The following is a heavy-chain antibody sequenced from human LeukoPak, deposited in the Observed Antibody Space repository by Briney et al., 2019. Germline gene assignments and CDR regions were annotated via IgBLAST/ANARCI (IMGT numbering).Heavy chain of an antibody. V-gene: IGHV1-18*01. J-gene: IGHJ4*02. CDR3: ARGGSRVTTINILDY. CDR1: GYTFSSYG. D-gene: IGHD5-24*01. CDR2: IRVYNGDT. Sequence: ALVKVSCKPSGYTFSSYGISWVRQAPGQGLEWMGWIRVYNGDTNYAQKFKGRVTMTTDTSTNTAYMELRSLGSDDTAVYYCARGGSRVTTINILDYWGQGALVTVSS.